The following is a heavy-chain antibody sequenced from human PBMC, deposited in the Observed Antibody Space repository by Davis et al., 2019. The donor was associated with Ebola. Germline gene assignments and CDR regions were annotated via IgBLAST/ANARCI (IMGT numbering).Heavy chain of an antibody. J-gene: IGHJ5*02. V-gene: IGHV3-7*01. CDR2: IKQDGSEK. CDR1: GFTFSSYW. CDR3: ARATAGDVRFLEWLSWWFDP. Sequence: GESLKISCAASGFTFSSYWMSWVRQAPGKGLEWVANIKQDGSEKYYVDSVKGRFTISRDNAKNSLYLQMNSLRAEDTAVYYCARATAGDVRFLEWLSWWFDPWGQGTLVTVSS. D-gene: IGHD3-3*01.